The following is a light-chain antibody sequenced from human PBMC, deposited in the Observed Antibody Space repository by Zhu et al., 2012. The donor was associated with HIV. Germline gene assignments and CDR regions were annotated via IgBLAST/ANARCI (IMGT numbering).Light chain of an antibody. CDR1: QSVSSY. V-gene: IGKV3-11*01. CDR3: QQRSNWAKT. CDR2: DAS. J-gene: IGKJ1*01. Sequence: EIVLTQSPATLSLSPGERATLSCRASQSVSSYLAWYQQKPGQAPRLLIYDASNRATGIPARFSGSGSGTDFTLTISSLEPEDFAVYYCQQRSNWAKTFGQRDQGGNQ.